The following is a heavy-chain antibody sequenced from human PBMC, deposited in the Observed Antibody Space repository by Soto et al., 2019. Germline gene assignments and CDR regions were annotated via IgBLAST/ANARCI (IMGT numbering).Heavy chain of an antibody. V-gene: IGHV4-4*07. CDR2: IYTSWST. CDR3: ARTGSNWGDFDY. Sequence: PSEPLSPTCTVSGGSISSYSWSWSRQPAGKGLEWIGRIYTSWSTNYNPSLKGRVTMSVDTSNSRFYLKRSSVTAADTAVYYCARTGSNWGDFDYWGQGTLVTVAS. D-gene: IGHD7-27*01. J-gene: IGHJ4*02. CDR1: GGSISSYS.